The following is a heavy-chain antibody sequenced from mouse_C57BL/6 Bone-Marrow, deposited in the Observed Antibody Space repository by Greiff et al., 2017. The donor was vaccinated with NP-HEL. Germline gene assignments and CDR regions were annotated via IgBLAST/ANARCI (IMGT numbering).Heavy chain of an antibody. CDR3: ARGGSSYGAWFAY. Sequence: VQLKESGPELVKPGASVKISCKASGYSFTGYYMHWVKQSHGNILDWIGYIYPYNGVSSYNQKFKGKATLTVDKSSSTAYMELRSLTSEDSAVYYCARGGSSYGAWFAYWGQGTLVTVSA. CDR1: GYSFTGYY. D-gene: IGHD1-1*01. CDR2: IYPYNGVS. J-gene: IGHJ3*01. V-gene: IGHV1-31*01.